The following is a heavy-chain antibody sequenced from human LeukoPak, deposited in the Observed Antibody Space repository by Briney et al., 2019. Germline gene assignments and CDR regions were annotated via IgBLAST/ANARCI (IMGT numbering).Heavy chain of an antibody. CDR2: IKQDGSEK. Sequence: GGSLRLSCAASGFTFSSYWMSWVRQAPGKGLEWVANIKQDGSEKYYVDSVKGRFTISRDNAKNSLYLQMNSLRAEDTAVYYCARNLWDYYDSSGYLPNDYWGQGTLVTVSS. CDR1: GFTFSSYW. D-gene: IGHD3-22*01. J-gene: IGHJ4*02. V-gene: IGHV3-7*01. CDR3: ARNLWDYYDSSGYLPNDY.